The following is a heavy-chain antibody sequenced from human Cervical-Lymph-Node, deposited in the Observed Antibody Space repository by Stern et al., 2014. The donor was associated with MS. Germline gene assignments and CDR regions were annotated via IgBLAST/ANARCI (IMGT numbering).Heavy chain of an antibody. CDR2: FDSEDGVK. V-gene: IGHV1-24*01. Sequence: QVQLVQSGAEVKKPGASVKVSCKVSGYTLTELSMHWVRQAPGKGLEWMGGFDSEDGVKNYAQKVQGRVAMTEDTSTDTAYMELSSLRSEDTAVYYCATDRDDFRSGYSAPTKGYGLDVWGQGTTVTVTS. CDR3: ATDRDDFRSGYSAPTKGYGLDV. J-gene: IGHJ6*02. D-gene: IGHD3-3*01. CDR1: GYTLTELS.